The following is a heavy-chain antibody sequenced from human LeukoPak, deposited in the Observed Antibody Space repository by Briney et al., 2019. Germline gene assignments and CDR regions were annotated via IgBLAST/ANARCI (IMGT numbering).Heavy chain of an antibody. J-gene: IGHJ3*02. V-gene: IGHV3-48*01. CDR3: ARPEKSGYSPYVFDI. D-gene: IGHD3-3*01. Sequence: GGSLRPSCAASGFTFSSYSMNWVRQAPGKGLEWVSYISPSSTIMYYADSVRGRFTISRDNAKNSLYLQMNSLRAEDTAVYYCARPEKSGYSPYVFDIWGRGTMVTVSS. CDR1: GFTFSSYS. CDR2: ISPSSTIM.